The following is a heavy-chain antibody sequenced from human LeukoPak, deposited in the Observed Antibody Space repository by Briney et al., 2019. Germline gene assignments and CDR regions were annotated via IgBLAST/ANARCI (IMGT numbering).Heavy chain of an antibody. CDR1: AGSIDEYY. Sequence: SETLSLTCSFSAGSIDEYYWSCIPQPPGKGLEWLGHIYFTGSTDYNPTLKSRVIISVDTSTKQFSLNLRSVTAADTAFYYCARLRWQLVGPYFDYRGQGALVTVSS. V-gene: IGHV4-59*01. D-gene: IGHD1-26*01. CDR2: IYFTGST. J-gene: IGHJ4*02. CDR3: ARLRWQLVGPYFDY.